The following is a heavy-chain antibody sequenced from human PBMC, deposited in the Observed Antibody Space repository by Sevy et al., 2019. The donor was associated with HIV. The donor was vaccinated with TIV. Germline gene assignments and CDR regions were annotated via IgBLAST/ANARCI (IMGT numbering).Heavy chain of an antibody. CDR1: GYSLTDLS. V-gene: IGHV1-24*01. J-gene: IGHJ4*02. CDR3: ATTREYYSDNSGYIDY. D-gene: IGHD3-22*01. Sequence: ASVKVSCKVSGYSLTDLSMNWVRQAPGIGLEGMGRFDREDGETINAQKFQGRVTMTEDTFRETAYMELSSLRSEDTAMYYCATTREYYSDNSGYIDYWGQGTLVTVSS. CDR2: FDREDGET.